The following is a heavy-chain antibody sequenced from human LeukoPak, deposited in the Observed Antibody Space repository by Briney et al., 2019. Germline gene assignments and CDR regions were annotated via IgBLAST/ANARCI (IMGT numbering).Heavy chain of an antibody. J-gene: IGHJ4*02. D-gene: IGHD6-19*01. CDR2: ISTTSSHI. V-gene: IGHV3-21*01. CDR1: GFTFSTYN. Sequence: GGSLRLSCAASGFTFSTYNINWVRQAPGKGLEWVSSISTTSSHIYYADSVKGRFTISRDNAKNSLYLQMNSLRAEDTAVYYCARGQWLNLDYWGQGTLVTVSS. CDR3: ARGQWLNLDY.